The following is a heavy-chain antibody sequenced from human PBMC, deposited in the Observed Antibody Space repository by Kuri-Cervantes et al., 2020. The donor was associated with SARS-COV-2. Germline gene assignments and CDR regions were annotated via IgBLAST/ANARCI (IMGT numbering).Heavy chain of an antibody. CDR2: IHPDSGGT. V-gene: IGHV1-2*02. CDR1: GYSFTGYY. D-gene: IGHD1-1*01. CDR3: ARDARNDDFFDA. Sequence: ASVKVSCKASGYSFTGYYMHWVRQAPGQGLEWMGWIHPDSGGTNYAQKFQGRVTMTRDTAINTLYMYLSGLRSDDTAVYYCARDARNDDFFDAWGQGTLVTVSS. J-gene: IGHJ4*02.